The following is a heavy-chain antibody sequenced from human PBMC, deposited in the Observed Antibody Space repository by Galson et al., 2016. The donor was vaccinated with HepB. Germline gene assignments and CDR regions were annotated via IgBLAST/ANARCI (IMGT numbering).Heavy chain of an antibody. CDR1: GFTLSNYC. CDR3: ARVAAKESWGNTILGVVSNWFDP. V-gene: IGHV3-30*04. Sequence: SLRLSCAASGFTLSNYCMHWVRQAPGKGLEWVAIISYDGSNKYYADPVKGRLTIPRDNANNALFLQMNSLGAEDTAVYYCARVAAKESWGNTILGVVSNWFDPWGQGTLVTVSS. D-gene: IGHD3-3*01. J-gene: IGHJ5*02. CDR2: ISYDGSNK.